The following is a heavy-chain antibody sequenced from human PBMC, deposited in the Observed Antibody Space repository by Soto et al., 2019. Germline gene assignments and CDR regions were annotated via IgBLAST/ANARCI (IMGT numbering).Heavy chain of an antibody. J-gene: IGHJ4*02. V-gene: IGHV3-48*03. D-gene: IGHD6-19*01. CDR1: GFTFSSYE. CDR3: ARAGIAVAGMFDY. CDR2: ISSSGSTI. Sequence: GGSLRLSCAASGFTFSSYEMDWVGQAPGKGLEWVSYISSSGSTIYYADSVKGRFTISRDNAKNSLYLQMNSLRAEDTAVYYCARAGIAVAGMFDYWGQGTLVTVSS.